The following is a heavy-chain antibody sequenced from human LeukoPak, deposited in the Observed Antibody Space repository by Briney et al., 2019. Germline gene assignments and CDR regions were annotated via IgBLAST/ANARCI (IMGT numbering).Heavy chain of an antibody. V-gene: IGHV4-38-2*01. Sequence: SETLSLTCAVSGYSISSGYYWGWIRQPPGKGLEWIGSIYHSGSTYYNPSLKSRVTISVDTSRNQFSLKLSSVTAADTAVYYCAREGRRWAMIDDRDYWGQGTLVTVSS. D-gene: IGHD3-22*01. J-gene: IGHJ4*02. CDR2: IYHSGST. CDR3: AREGRRWAMIDDRDY. CDR1: GYSISSGYY.